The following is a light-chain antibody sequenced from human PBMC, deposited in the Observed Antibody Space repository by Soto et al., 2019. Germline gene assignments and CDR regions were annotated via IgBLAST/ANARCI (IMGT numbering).Light chain of an antibody. CDR2: GNS. Sequence: QSVLTQPPSVSGAPGQRVTISCTGSSSNIGAGYDVHWYQQLPGTAPKLLIYGNSNRPSGVPDRFSGSKSGTSASLAIPGLQAEDEADYYCQSYDSSLSGSKVVFGGGTQLTVL. V-gene: IGLV1-40*01. CDR3: QSYDSSLSGSKVV. CDR1: SSNIGAGYD. J-gene: IGLJ2*01.